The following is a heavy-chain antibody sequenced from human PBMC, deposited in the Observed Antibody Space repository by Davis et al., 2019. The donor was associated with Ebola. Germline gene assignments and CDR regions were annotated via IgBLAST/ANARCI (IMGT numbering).Heavy chain of an antibody. CDR2: ISWNSGKI. Sequence: PGGSLRLSCAVSGFTFEDHAMHWVRQAPGKGLEWVSGISWNSGKIDYADSVKGRFTISRDNAKKYLYLQMNSLRTEDTALSYCARSITGTTSNHYGLDVWGQGTTVTVSS. CDR1: GFTFEDHA. CDR3: ARSITGTTSNHYGLDV. J-gene: IGHJ6*02. D-gene: IGHD1-20*01. V-gene: IGHV3-9*01.